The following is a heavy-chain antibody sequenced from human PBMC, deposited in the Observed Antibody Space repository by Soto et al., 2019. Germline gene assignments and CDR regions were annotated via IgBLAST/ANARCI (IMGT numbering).Heavy chain of an antibody. J-gene: IGHJ4*02. Sequence: SETLSLTCAVYGGSFSGYYWSWIRQPPGKGLEWIGEINHSGSTNYNPSLKSRVTISVDTSKNQFSLKLSSVTAADTAVYYCARGLYGDSIDYWGQGTLVTVS. CDR2: INHSGST. CDR1: GGSFSGYY. D-gene: IGHD4-17*01. V-gene: IGHV4-34*01. CDR3: ARGLYGDSIDY.